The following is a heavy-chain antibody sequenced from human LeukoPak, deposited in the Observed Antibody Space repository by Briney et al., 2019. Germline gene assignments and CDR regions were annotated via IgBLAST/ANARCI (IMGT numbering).Heavy chain of an antibody. D-gene: IGHD3-10*01. Sequence: GGSLRLSCAASGFTFSSYWMSWVRQAPGKGLEWVANIKQDGSEKYYVDSVKGRFTISRDNAKNSLYLQMNSLRAEDTAVYYCARQNYGSGSTNYYYYYMDVWGKGTTVTISS. CDR2: IKQDGSEK. V-gene: IGHV3-7*01. CDR1: GFTFSSYW. CDR3: ARQNYGSGSTNYYYYYMDV. J-gene: IGHJ6*03.